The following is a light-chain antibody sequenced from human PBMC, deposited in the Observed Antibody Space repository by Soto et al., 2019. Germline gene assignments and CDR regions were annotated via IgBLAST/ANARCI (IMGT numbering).Light chain of an antibody. Sequence: EIVLTQSPGTLSLSPGDRATLSCRASQSVSTSYLAWYQQKFDQAPRLLIYGASSRATGIPDRFSGSGSGTDFTLTISRLEPEDFAVYYCQQYGSSSWTFGQGTKVDIK. CDR2: GAS. V-gene: IGKV3-20*01. CDR1: QSVSTSY. CDR3: QQYGSSSWT. J-gene: IGKJ1*01.